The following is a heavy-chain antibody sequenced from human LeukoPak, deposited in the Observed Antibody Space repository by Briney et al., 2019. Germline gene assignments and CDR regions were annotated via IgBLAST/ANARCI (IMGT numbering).Heavy chain of an antibody. Sequence: PSETLSLTCTVSGGSISSYYWSWIRQPPGKGLEWIGYIYYSGSTYYNPSLKSRVTISVDTSKNQFSLKLSSVTAADTAVYYCARDSSITGTDSNWFDPWGQGTLVTVSS. D-gene: IGHD1/OR15-1a*01. V-gene: IGHV4-30-4*01. CDR3: ARDSSITGTDSNWFDP. CDR2: IYYSGST. CDR1: GGSISSYY. J-gene: IGHJ5*02.